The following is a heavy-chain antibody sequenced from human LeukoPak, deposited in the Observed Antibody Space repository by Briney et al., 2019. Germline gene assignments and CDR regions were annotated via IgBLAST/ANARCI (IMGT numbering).Heavy chain of an antibody. V-gene: IGHV4-39*01. Sequence: SETLSLTCTVSGGSISSSSFYWGWIRQPPGKGLEWIGSLYYSGNTYYSPSLKSRVTISVDTSKSQFSLRLSSVTATDTAVYYCARYYYGSGSYIWFDPWGQGTPVTVSS. J-gene: IGHJ5*02. CDR2: LYYSGNT. CDR3: ARYYYGSGSYIWFDP. D-gene: IGHD3-10*01. CDR1: GGSISSSSFY.